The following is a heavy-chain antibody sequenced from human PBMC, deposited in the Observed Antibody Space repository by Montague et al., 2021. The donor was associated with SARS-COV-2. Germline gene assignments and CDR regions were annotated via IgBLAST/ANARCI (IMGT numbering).Heavy chain of an antibody. CDR3: AKDLTYYDNLTGYFAESPHYDNCYGMDV. J-gene: IGHJ6*02. V-gene: IGHV3-33*05. CDR1: GFTFSSYG. D-gene: IGHD3-9*01. CDR2: ISYDGSNK. Sequence: SLRLSCAASGFTFSSYGMHWVRQAPGKGLECVAVISYDGSNKYYADSVKGRFTISRDNSKNTLYLQMNSLRAEDTAVYYCAKDLTYYDNLTGYFAESPHYDNCYGMDVWGQGTTVTVSS.